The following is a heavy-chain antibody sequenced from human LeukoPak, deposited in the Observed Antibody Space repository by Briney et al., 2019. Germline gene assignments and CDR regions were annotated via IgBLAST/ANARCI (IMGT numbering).Heavy chain of an antibody. D-gene: IGHD3-22*01. Sequence: ASVKVSCKTSGYTFTSYYVSWVRQAPGQGLEWMGWISGYNAKTKYVQKFQGRITMTIDTSTTTACMELRSLTSDDTAVYYCARVRDYYASSDYSDYWGQGTLVTVSS. CDR2: ISGYNAKT. V-gene: IGHV1-18*04. CDR3: ARVRDYYASSDYSDY. J-gene: IGHJ4*02. CDR1: GYTFTSYY.